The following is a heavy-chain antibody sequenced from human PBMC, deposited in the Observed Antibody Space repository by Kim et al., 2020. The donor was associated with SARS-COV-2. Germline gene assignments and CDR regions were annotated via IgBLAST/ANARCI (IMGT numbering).Heavy chain of an antibody. CDR2: IYYSGST. D-gene: IGHD3-3*01. CDR3: ARGFWSGRYYYDYMDV. J-gene: IGHJ6*03. CDR1: GGSISNYY. V-gene: IGHV4-59*01. Sequence: SETLSLTCTVSGGSISNYYWSWIRQPPGKGLEWIGYIYYSGSTNYNPSLKSRVTTSVDTPQNQLSLKLSSVTAADTAVYYCARGFWSGRYYYDYMDVWGKGTTVTVSS.